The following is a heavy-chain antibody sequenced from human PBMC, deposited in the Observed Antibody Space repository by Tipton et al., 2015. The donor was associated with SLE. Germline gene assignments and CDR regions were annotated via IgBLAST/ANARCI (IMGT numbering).Heavy chain of an antibody. CDR1: GGSISSGSYY. J-gene: IGHJ4*02. Sequence: TLSLTCTVSGGSISSGSYYWSWIRQPAGKGLEWIGRIYTSGSTNYNPSLKSRVTISVDTSRNLFSLNLSSVTAADTAVYYCARGKRHYDVLTGYYSKPHYFDFWGQGTVVAVSP. V-gene: IGHV4-61*02. D-gene: IGHD3-9*01. CDR2: IYTSGST. CDR3: ARGKRHYDVLTGYYSKPHYFDF.